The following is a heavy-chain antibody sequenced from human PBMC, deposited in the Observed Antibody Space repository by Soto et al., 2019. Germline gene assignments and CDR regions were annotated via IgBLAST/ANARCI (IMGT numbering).Heavy chain of an antibody. CDR2: ISGSGGST. J-gene: IGHJ3*02. CDR3: ANSPQRWWAAFDI. Sequence: GGSLRLSCAASGFTFSSYAMSWVRQAPGKGLDWVSAISGSGGSTYYADSVKGRFTISRDYSKNTLYLQMNSLRAEDTAVYYCANSPQRWWAAFDIWGQGTMVTVSS. V-gene: IGHV3-23*01. D-gene: IGHD2-15*01. CDR1: GFTFSSYA.